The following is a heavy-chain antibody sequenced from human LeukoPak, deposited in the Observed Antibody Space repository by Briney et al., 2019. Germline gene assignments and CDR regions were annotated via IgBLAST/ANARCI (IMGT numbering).Heavy chain of an antibody. J-gene: IGHJ3*02. V-gene: IGHV1-69*13. D-gene: IGHD4-17*01. CDR1: GYTFTSYA. CDR2: IIPIFGTA. Sequence: VASVKVSCKASGYTFTSYAISWVRQAPGQGLEWMGGIIPIFGTANYAQKFQGRVTITADESTSTAYMELSSLRSEDTAVYYCARTMTTVTAKDAFDIWGQGTMVTVSS. CDR3: ARTMTTVTAKDAFDI.